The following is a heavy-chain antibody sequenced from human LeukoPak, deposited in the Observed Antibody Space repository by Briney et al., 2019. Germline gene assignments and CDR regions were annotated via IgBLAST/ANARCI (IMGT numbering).Heavy chain of an antibody. CDR1: GGSISSSSYY. J-gene: IGHJ4*02. Sequence: SETLSLTCTVSGGSISSSSYYWGWIRQPPGKGLEWIGSIYYSGSTYYNPSLESRVTISVDTSKNQFSLKLSSVTAADTAVFYCARLTGSINRPHYFDYWGQGTLVTVSS. CDR2: IYYSGST. CDR3: ARLTGSINRPHYFDY. V-gene: IGHV4-39*01. D-gene: IGHD3-10*01.